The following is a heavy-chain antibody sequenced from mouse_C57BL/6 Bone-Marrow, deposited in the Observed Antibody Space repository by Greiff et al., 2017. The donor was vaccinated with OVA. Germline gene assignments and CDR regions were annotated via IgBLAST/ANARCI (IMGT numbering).Heavy chain of an antibody. Sequence: QVQLQQPGAELVKPGASVKLSCKASGYTFTSYWMHWVKQRPGQGLEWIGMIHPNRGSTNYNEKFKSKATLTVDKSSSTAYMQLSSLTSEDSAVYYCARWGVVATNYWGQGTTLTVSS. V-gene: IGHV1-64*01. CDR2: IHPNRGST. CDR3: ARWGVVATNY. J-gene: IGHJ2*01. D-gene: IGHD1-1*01. CDR1: GYTFTSYW.